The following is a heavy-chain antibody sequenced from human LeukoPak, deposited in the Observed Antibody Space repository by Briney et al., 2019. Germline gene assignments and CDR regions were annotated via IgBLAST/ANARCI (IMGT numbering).Heavy chain of an antibody. V-gene: IGHV3-20*04. CDR2: INWNGGNT. J-gene: IGHJ3*02. D-gene: IGHD6-19*01. CDR1: GFTFDDNG. CDR3: AREMYSSGWLNAFDI. Sequence: GGSLRLSCAASGFTFDDNGMSWVRQAPGKGLEWVSGINWNGGNTHYAASVRGRFTISRDNAKNSLYLQMNSLRAEDTALYYCAREMYSSGWLNAFDIWGQGTMVTVSS.